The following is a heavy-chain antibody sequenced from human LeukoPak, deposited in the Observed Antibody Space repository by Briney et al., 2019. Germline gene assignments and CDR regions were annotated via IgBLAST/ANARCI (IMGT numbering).Heavy chain of an antibody. CDR2: IIPIFGTA. Sequence: SVKVSCTASGGTFSSYAISWVRQAPGQGLEWMGGIIPIFGTAIYAQKFQGRVTITADESTSTAYMELSSLRSEDTAVYYCAREERNGGYLADNWGQGTLVTVSS. CDR1: GGTFSSYA. D-gene: IGHD3-10*01. J-gene: IGHJ4*02. V-gene: IGHV1-69*13. CDR3: AREERNGGYLADN.